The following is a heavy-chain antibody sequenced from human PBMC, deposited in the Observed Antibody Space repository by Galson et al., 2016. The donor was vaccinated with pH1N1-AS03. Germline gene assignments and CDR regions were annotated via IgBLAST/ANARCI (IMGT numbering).Heavy chain of an antibody. Sequence: SLRLSCAASGFTFSRSTMHWVRQASGKGLEWVGHIRTKTNSYATAYGASMKGRFTISRDDSKNITYPQMNSLQIDDTAVYFCSRGDWFHWGQGTLVTVSS. CDR1: GFTFSRST. D-gene: IGHD3-9*01. J-gene: IGHJ4*02. V-gene: IGHV3-73*01. CDR3: SRGDWFH. CDR2: IRTKTNSYAT.